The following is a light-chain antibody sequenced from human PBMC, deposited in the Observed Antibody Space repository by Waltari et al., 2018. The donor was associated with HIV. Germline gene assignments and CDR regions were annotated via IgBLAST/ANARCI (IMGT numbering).Light chain of an antibody. V-gene: IGKV3-15*01. CDR2: GAS. Sequence: EIVMTQSPVTLSASPGARVTLPCRASESVNSDLAWYQQQPGQAPRPRIHGASTRATGIPPTVSGSGSESQIAFTISSLQSEDCAVDYYQQENNWPPAWTFGRGTRVEI. J-gene: IGKJ1*01. CDR1: ESVNSD. CDR3: QQENNWPPAWT.